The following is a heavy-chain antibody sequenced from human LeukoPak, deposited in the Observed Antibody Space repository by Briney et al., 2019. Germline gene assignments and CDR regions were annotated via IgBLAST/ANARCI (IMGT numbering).Heavy chain of an antibody. CDR2: IFNIGPA. D-gene: IGHD1-1*01. Sequence: SQTLSLTCKVSGASVSTSPYYWTWIRQPAGKGLEWIGRIFNIGPANYNPSFKSRVTISRDTSKNDFSLNLNSVTAADTAVYYCAASWNDERCFDPWGQGTLVTVSS. CDR3: AASWNDERCFDP. J-gene: IGHJ5*02. V-gene: IGHV4-61*02. CDR1: GASVSTSPYY.